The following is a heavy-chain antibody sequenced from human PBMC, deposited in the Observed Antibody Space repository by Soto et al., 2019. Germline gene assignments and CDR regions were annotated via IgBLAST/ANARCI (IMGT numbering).Heavy chain of an antibody. J-gene: IGHJ4*02. CDR1: GGSISSYY. Sequence: SETLSLTCTVSGGSISSYYWSWIRQPPGKGLEWIGYIYYSGSTNYNPSLKSRVTISVDTSKNQFSLKLSSVTAADTAVYYCATLIFGSSRIAARGGFDYWGQGTLVTVSS. V-gene: IGHV4-59*01. CDR2: IYYSGST. D-gene: IGHD6-6*01. CDR3: ATLIFGSSRIAARGGFDY.